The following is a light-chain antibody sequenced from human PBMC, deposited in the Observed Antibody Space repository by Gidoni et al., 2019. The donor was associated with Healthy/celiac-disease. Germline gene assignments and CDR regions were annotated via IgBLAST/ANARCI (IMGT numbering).Light chain of an antibody. CDR2: SNN. CDR1: STNIESNT. Sequence: QSVLTQPPSASGTPGQRVTTSCSGSSTNIESNTVNCYQQLPGTAPKLLIYSNNQRPSGVPDRFSGSKSGTSASLAISGLQSEDEADYYCAAWDDSLNGLVFGGGTKLTVL. J-gene: IGLJ2*01. CDR3: AAWDDSLNGLV. V-gene: IGLV1-44*01.